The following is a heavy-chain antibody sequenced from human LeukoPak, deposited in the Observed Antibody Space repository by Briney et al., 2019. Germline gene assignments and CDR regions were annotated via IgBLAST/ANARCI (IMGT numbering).Heavy chain of an antibody. CDR2: IYYSGST. V-gene: IGHV4-59*12. CDR3: ARDRGQRGYFGY. D-gene: IGHD3-22*01. J-gene: IGHJ4*02. Sequence: SETLSLTCTVSGGSISSYYWSWIRQPPGKGLEWIGYIYYSGSTNYNPSLKSRVTISVDTSKNQFSLKLSSVTAADTAVYYCARDRGQRGYFGYWSQGTLVTVSS. CDR1: GGSISSYY.